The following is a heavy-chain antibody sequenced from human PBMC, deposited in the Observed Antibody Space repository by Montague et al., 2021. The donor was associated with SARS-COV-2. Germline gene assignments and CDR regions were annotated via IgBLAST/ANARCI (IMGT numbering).Heavy chain of an antibody. V-gene: IGHV4-59*01. CDR3: AGLQGDGSLYGMDV. J-gene: IGHJ6*02. CDR1: GGSISSYN. Sequence: SETLSLTCTVSGGSISSYNWSWIRQPPGKGLECIGYIYYSGNTNYNPSLKSRVTISVDASKSQFSLKLSSVTAADTAVYYCAGLQGDGSLYGMDVWGQGTTVTDSS. CDR2: IYYSGNT. D-gene: IGHD5-24*01.